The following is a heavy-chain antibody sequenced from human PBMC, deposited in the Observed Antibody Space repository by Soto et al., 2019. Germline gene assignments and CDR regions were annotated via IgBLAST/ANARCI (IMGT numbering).Heavy chain of an antibody. Sequence: SETLSLTCAVYGGSFSGYYWSWIRQPPGKGLEWIGEINHSGSTNYNPSLKSRVTISVDTSKNQFSLKLSSVTAADTAVYYCARGDSNLIDYWGQATLVTVSS. V-gene: IGHV4-34*01. CDR1: GGSFSGYY. J-gene: IGHJ4*02. CDR3: ARGDSNLIDY. CDR2: INHSGST. D-gene: IGHD3-22*01.